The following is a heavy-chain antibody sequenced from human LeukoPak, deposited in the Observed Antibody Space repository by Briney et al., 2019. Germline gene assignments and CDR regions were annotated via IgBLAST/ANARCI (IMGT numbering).Heavy chain of an antibody. CDR3: ATDRVVGATYEY. J-gene: IGHJ4*02. D-gene: IGHD1-26*01. CDR2: ISSRSSTI. Sequence: GGSLRLSCAASTFTFSSYEMNWVRQAPGRGLDGVSYISSRSSTIYYADSVKGRFTISRDNAKKSLYLQMNSLRGEDTAVYYCATDRVVGATYEYWGRGTLVTVSS. CDR1: TFTFSSYE. V-gene: IGHV3-48*03.